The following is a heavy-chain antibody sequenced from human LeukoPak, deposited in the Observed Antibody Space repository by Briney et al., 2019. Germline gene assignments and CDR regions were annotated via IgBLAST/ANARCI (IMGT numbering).Heavy chain of an antibody. CDR2: ISYDGSNK. J-gene: IGHJ4*02. Sequence: GGSLRLSCAASTFTFSSYSMHWVRQAPGKGLEWVAVISYDGSNKYYADSVKGRFTISRDNSKNTLYLQMNSLRAEDTAVYYCARDESLRSPPGYWGQGTLVTVSS. D-gene: IGHD1-14*01. V-gene: IGHV3-30*14. CDR1: TFTFSSYS. CDR3: ARDESLRSPPGY.